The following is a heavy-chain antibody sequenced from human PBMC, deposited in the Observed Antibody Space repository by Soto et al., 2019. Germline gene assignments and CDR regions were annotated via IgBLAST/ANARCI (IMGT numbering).Heavy chain of an antibody. J-gene: IGHJ4*02. CDR3: ARQFVY. V-gene: IGHV3-30-3*01. CDR1: GFTFSSYA. Sequence: QVQLVESGGGVVQPGRSLRLSCAASGFTFSSYAMHWVRQAPGKGLEWVAVISYDGSNKYYADSVKGRFTISRDNSKNTLSLQMNSLRAEDTAVYYCARQFVYWGQGTLVIVSS. CDR2: ISYDGSNK.